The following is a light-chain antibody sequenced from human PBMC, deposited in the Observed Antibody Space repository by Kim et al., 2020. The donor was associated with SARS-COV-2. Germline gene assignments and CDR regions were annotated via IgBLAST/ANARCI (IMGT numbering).Light chain of an antibody. CDR2: DTS. V-gene: IGKV1-33*01. CDR1: QDITKF. CDR3: QQYGIVPPT. Sequence: DIQMTQSPSSLSASVGDRVTITCQASQDITKFLSWYQQKPGKAPQLLIYDTSDLETGVPSRFSGSGSGTSFYLHISSLQPEDIATYYCQQYGIVPPTFGQGTKVDIK. J-gene: IGKJ1*01.